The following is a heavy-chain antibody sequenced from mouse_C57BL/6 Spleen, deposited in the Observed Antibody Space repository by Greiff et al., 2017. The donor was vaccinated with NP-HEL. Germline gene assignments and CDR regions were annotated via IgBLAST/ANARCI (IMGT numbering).Heavy chain of an antibody. CDR3: AREGPRYYAMDY. CDR2: IYPSDSET. V-gene: IGHV1-61*01. Sequence: QVQLQQPGAELVRPGSSVKLSCKASGYTFTSYWMDWVKQRPGQGLEWIGNIYPSDSETHYNQKFKDKATLTVDKSSSTAYMQLSSLTSEDSAVYYCAREGPRYYAMDYWGQGTSVTVSS. CDR1: GYTFTSYW. J-gene: IGHJ4*01. D-gene: IGHD3-3*01.